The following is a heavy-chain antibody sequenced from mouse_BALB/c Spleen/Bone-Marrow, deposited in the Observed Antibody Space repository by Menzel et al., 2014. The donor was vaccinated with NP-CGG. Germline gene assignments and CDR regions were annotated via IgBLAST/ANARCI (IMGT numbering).Heavy chain of an antibody. CDR3: ARVYGWYFDV. J-gene: IGHJ1*01. CDR1: GFTFSSYG. V-gene: IGHV5-6-3*01. CDR2: INNNGGST. Sequence: EVKLVESGGGLVQPGGSLKLSCVASGFTFSSYGMSWVRQTPDKWLELVATINNNGGSTYYPDSVKGQFTISRDNAKNTLYLQMSSLKSEDTAMYYCARVYGWYFDVWGAGTTVTVSS. D-gene: IGHD1-1*01.